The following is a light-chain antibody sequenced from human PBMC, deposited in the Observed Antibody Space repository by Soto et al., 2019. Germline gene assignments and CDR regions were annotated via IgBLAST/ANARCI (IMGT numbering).Light chain of an antibody. J-gene: IGLJ1*01. V-gene: IGLV2-14*01. CDR2: EVT. CDR1: SSDVGPYNY. CDR3: QSYDSGVTGSV. Sequence: QSALTQPASVSGSPGQSITISCTGTSSDVGPYNYVSWYQHHPGKAPKLLIYEVTKRPSGVSNRFSGSKSGNTASLTISGLQAEDEADYYCQSYDSGVTGSVFGTGTKLTVL.